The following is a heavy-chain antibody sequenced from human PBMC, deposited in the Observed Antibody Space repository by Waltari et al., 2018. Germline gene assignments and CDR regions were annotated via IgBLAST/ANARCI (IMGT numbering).Heavy chain of an antibody. CDR1: GVSISASHW. J-gene: IGHJ4*02. Sequence: QVHLEESGPRLVKPSGTLSLTCAVSGVSISASHWWTWVRQPPGKGLEYIGEVFYSGRTQYNPSLKNRVTISVDKSRNNFSLQLTSVTAADTAVYFCANINRAVLGAYNYWGQGILVSVSS. D-gene: IGHD2-21*01. CDR3: ANINRAVLGAYNY. V-gene: IGHV4-4*02. CDR2: VFYSGRT.